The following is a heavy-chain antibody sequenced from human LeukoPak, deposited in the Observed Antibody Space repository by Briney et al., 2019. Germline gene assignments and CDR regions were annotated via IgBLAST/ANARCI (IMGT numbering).Heavy chain of an antibody. Sequence: PETLSLTCTVSGGSISSYYWSWIRQPPGKGLEWIGYIYYSGSNNYNPSLKSRVTISVDTSKNQFSLKLSSVTASDTAVYYCAREVGATAFDIWGQGTMVTVSS. D-gene: IGHD1-26*01. CDR1: GGSISSYY. CDR3: AREVGATAFDI. J-gene: IGHJ3*02. V-gene: IGHV4-59*01. CDR2: IYYSGSN.